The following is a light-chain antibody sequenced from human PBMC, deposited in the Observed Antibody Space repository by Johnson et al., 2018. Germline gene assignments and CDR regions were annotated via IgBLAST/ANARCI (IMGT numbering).Light chain of an antibody. Sequence: QSVLTQPPSVSAAPGQKVTISCSGSSSNIGNNYVSWYQQLPGTAPKLLIYENNKRPSGIPDRFYGSKSGTSATLGITGLQTGDEADYYCRTWDSSLGVGNVFGTGPKVTVL. CDR3: RTWDSSLGVGNV. V-gene: IGLV1-51*02. J-gene: IGLJ1*01. CDR2: ENN. CDR1: SSNIGNNY.